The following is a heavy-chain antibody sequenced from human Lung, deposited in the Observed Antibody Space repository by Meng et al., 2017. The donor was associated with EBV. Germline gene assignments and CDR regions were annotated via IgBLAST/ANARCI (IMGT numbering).Heavy chain of an antibody. J-gene: IGHJ4*02. CDR3: ARAPGNWNFDS. CDR2: IYHNENT. V-gene: IGHV4-4*02. D-gene: IGHD1-20*01. CDR1: SASISSNND. Sequence: QVQPAGAGPGPVKPSGTPSLTCTFSSASISSNNDWTWVRQSPGKGLEWIGEIYHNENTNYNPSLMSRVTMSLDKSKNHFSLNLRSVTVADTAVYFCARAPGNWNFDSWGQGTLVTVSS.